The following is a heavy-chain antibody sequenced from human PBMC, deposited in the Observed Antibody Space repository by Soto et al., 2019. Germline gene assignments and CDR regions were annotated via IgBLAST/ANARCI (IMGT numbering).Heavy chain of an antibody. J-gene: IGHJ4*02. CDR1: GFTFSNAW. CDR2: IKGEAAGGTT. Sequence: HLVESGGGLVKPGWSLRLSSAASGFTFSNAWMSWVRQAPGKGLEWVGLIKGEAAGGTTDYAAPVKGRITISRDHSKDTLYLQMNSLKTEDTAVYYCTTGLSNGYYNFDYWGQGTPVTVSS. CDR3: TTGLSNGYYNFDY. D-gene: IGHD3-22*01. V-gene: IGHV3-15*01.